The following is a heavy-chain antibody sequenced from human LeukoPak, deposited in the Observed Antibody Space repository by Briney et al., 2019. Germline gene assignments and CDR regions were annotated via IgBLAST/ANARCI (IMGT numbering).Heavy chain of an antibody. D-gene: IGHD2-2*01. J-gene: IGHJ3*02. V-gene: IGHV4-34*01. CDR2: VSHGGST. Sequence: PSETLSLTCAVYADTFSGYYWNWIRQPPGKGLEWIGEVSHGGSTNYNSSLESRVTISVDTSKNQFSLKLSSVTAADTAVYFCARKYCSTISCSYGFDIWGQGTMVTVSS. CDR3: ARKYCSTISCSYGFDI. CDR1: ADTFSGYY.